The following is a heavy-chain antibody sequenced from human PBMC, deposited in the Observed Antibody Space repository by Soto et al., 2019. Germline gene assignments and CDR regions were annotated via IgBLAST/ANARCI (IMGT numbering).Heavy chain of an antibody. Sequence: PVGSLRLSCAASGFTFSSYAMSWVRQAPGKGLEWVSAISGSGGSTYYADSVKGRFTISRDNAKNSVSLQMNSLRAEDTAVYYCAREETAWPLAYGLDVWGQGTTVTVSS. V-gene: IGHV3-23*01. D-gene: IGHD2-21*02. CDR2: ISGSGGST. CDR1: GFTFSSYA. J-gene: IGHJ6*02. CDR3: AREETAWPLAYGLDV.